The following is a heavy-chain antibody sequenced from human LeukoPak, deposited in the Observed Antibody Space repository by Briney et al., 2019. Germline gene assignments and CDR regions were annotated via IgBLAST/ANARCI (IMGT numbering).Heavy chain of an antibody. CDR1: GGSISSYY. Sequence: SETLSLTCTVSGGSISSYYWSWIRQPPGKGLEWIGYIYYSGSTNYNPSLKSRVTISVDTSKNQFSLKLSSVTAADTAVYYCARAGGTWEPQMIDYWGQGTLVTVSS. CDR2: IYYSGST. V-gene: IGHV4-59*01. J-gene: IGHJ4*02. D-gene: IGHD1-26*01. CDR3: ARAGGTWEPQMIDY.